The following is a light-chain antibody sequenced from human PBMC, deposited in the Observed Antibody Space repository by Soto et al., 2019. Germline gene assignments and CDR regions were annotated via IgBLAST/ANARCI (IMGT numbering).Light chain of an antibody. Sequence: QSALIQPPSVSGSPGQSVTISCTGTSSDVGGYNRVSWYQQPPGTVPRLMIYEVTNRPSGVPDRFSGSKAGNTASLTISGLQAEDEADYYCTSTTRSNTLLFGGGTKVTVL. CDR3: TSTTRSNTLL. V-gene: IGLV2-18*02. J-gene: IGLJ2*01. CDR1: SSDVGGYNR. CDR2: EVT.